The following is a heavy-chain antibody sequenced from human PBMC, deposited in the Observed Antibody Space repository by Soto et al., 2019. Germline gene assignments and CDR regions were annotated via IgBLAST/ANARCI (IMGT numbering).Heavy chain of an antibody. CDR2: INGDGSST. CDR1: GFTFNSYW. Sequence: GGSLRLSCAASGFTFNSYWMHWVRQPPGKGLVWVSHINGDGSSTSYADSVKGRFTISRDNAKNTLYLQMHSLRAEDTAVYYCAREMTGRYGMDVWGQGTTVTVSS. CDR3: AREMTGRYGMDV. V-gene: IGHV3-74*01. D-gene: IGHD3-9*01. J-gene: IGHJ6*02.